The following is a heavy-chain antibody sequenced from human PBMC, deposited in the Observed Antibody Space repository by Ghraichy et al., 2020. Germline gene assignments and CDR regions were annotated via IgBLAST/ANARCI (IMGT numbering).Heavy chain of an antibody. J-gene: IGHJ4*02. CDR3: ARGNWASDY. CDR1: EYTFTSYD. V-gene: IGHV1-8*01. Sequence: ASVKVSCKASEYTFTSYDINWVRQSTGQGLEWMGWMNPNSGDTGYAQKFQGRVTMTRNTSISSAYMELSSLRSEDTAVYYCARGNWASDYWGQGTLITVSS. D-gene: IGHD1-1*01. CDR2: MNPNSGDT.